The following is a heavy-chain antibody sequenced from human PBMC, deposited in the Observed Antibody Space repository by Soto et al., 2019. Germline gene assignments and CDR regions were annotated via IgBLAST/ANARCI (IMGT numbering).Heavy chain of an antibody. J-gene: IGHJ6*02. Sequence: RLSCAASGFTVSANYMGWVRLAPGKGLEWVSVLSSGGRTYYPDSVEGRFTISRDNSKNTLYLQMNSLRAEDTAVYYCAKVKGWGYCSGGSCSIRDYYYGMDVWGQGTTVTVSS. V-gene: IGHV3-53*01. CDR1: GFTVSANY. CDR2: LSSGGRT. D-gene: IGHD2-15*01. CDR3: AKVKGWGYCSGGSCSIRDYYYGMDV.